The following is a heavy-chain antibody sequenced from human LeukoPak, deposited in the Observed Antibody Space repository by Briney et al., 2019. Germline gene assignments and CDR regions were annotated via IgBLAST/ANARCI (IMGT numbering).Heavy chain of an antibody. J-gene: IGHJ4*02. CDR3: AKSSATYFHFDC. CDR1: GGSISSSSYY. Sequence: SETLSLTCTVSGGSISSSSYYWGWIRQPPGKGLEWIGSIYYSGSTYYNPSLKSRVTISVDTSKNQFSLKLSSVTAADTALYYCAKSSATYFHFDCWGQGTLVTVSS. D-gene: IGHD1-26*01. CDR2: IYYSGST. V-gene: IGHV4-39*07.